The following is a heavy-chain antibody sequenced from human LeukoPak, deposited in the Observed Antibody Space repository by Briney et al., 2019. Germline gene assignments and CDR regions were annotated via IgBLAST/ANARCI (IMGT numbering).Heavy chain of an antibody. CDR1: GATISTYY. Sequence: PSETLSLTCSVSGATISTYYWCWIRQPPGKGLEWIGYISYSGSTNYNPSLKSRVTISADTSKNQFSLRLGSLNAADTAVYYCARRWCSGGACYPWHFDFWSQGTLVTVSS. CDR2: ISYSGST. CDR3: ARRWCSGGACYPWHFDF. V-gene: IGHV4-59*12. J-gene: IGHJ4*02. D-gene: IGHD2-21*01.